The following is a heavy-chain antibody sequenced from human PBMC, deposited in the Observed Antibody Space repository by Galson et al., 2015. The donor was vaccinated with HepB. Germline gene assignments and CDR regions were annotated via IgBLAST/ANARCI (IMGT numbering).Heavy chain of an antibody. J-gene: IGHJ4*02. V-gene: IGHV1-18*01. Sequence: QAPGQGLEWMGWISAYSGYTNSAQKFQARVTMTIDTSTSTAYMGLRSLRSDDTAVYYCARSTSDSSGYDPFYFDYWGQGTLVIASS. CDR2: ISAYSGYT. D-gene: IGHD3-22*01. CDR3: ARSTSDSSGYDPFYFDY.